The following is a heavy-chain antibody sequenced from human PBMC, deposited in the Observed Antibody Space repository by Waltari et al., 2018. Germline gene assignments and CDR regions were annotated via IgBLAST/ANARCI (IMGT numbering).Heavy chain of an antibody. CDR3: ARVSGAYCSGGSCYSFDY. D-gene: IGHD2-15*01. Sequence: QVQLVQSGAEVKKPGASVKVSCKASGYTFTGYYMHWVRQAPGQGLEWMGWCNPNRGGTNDAQTFQGRVTMTRETSSSTAYMELSRLRSDGTAVYYCARVSGAYCSGGSCYSFDYWGQGTLVTVSS. CDR2: CNPNRGGT. V-gene: IGHV1-2*02. CDR1: GYTFTGYY. J-gene: IGHJ4*02.